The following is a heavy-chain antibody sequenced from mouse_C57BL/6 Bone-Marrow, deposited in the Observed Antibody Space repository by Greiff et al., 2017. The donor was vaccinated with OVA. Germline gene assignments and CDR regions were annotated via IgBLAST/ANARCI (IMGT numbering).Heavy chain of an antibody. CDR2: INPSTGGT. V-gene: IGHV1-42*01. CDR1: GYSFTGYY. CDR3: ARDWFAY. Sequence: EVQLQQSGPELVKPGASVKISCQASGYSFTGYYMNWVKQSPEKSLEWIGEINPSTGGTTYNQKFKAKATLTVDKSSSTAYMQLKSLTSEDSAVYYCARDWFAYWGQGTLVTVSA. J-gene: IGHJ3*01.